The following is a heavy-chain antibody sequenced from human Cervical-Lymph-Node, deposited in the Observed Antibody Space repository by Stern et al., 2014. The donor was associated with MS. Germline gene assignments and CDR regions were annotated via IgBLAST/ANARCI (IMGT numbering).Heavy chain of an antibody. CDR1: GFTFSSDT. V-gene: IGHV3-21*01. Sequence: VPLVESGGGLVKPGGSLRLTCAASGFTFSSDTMIWVRQAPGKGLEWVSSISSSSRYIYYADSVKGRFTISRDNAKNSLYLQMNNLRAEDTAVYYCASAGYSSTWPDYWGQGTLVTVSS. CDR3: ASAGYSSTWPDY. CDR2: ISSSSRYI. J-gene: IGHJ4*02. D-gene: IGHD6-13*01.